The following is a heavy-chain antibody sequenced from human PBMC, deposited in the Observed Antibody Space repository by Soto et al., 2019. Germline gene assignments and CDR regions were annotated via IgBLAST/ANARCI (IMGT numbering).Heavy chain of an antibody. D-gene: IGHD6-13*01. CDR1: GYTFTGYY. J-gene: IGHJ6*02. CDR2: INPNSGGT. V-gene: IGHV1-2*04. CDR3: ARVRTPIAAAGTQYYYGMDV. Sequence: GASVKVSCKASGYTFTGYYMHWVRQAPGQGLEWMGWINPNSGGTNYAQKFQGWVTMTRDTSISTAYMELSRRRSDDTAVYYCARVRTPIAAAGTQYYYGMDVWGQGTTVTVSS.